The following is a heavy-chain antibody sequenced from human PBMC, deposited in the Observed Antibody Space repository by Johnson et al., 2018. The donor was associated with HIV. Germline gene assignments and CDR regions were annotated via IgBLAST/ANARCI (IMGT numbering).Heavy chain of an antibody. CDR1: GFTFSSYA. V-gene: IGHV3-30-3*01. CDR2: ISYDGSNK. J-gene: IGHJ3*02. CDR3: ARDQGYYSSGFDAFDI. D-gene: IGHD3-22*01. Sequence: QVQLVESGGGVVQPWRSLRLSCAASGFTFSSYAMHWVRQAPGKGLEWVAVISYDGSNKYYADSVKGRFTISRDNSKNTLYLQMNSLRAEDTAVYYCARDQGYYSSGFDAFDIWGQGTMVTVSS.